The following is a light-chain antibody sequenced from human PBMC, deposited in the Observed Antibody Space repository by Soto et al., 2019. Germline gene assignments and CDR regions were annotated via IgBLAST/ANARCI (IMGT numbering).Light chain of an antibody. CDR1: QSISTY. CDR3: QQSFITPPLT. Sequence: DIQMTQSPSSLSASIGDRITITCRASQSISTYLNWYQQKPGKAPRLLIYGASTLQNGVPSRFSGSGSATDYTLTIISLQPEDCATYSCQQSFITPPLTFGGGTKVEMK. V-gene: IGKV1-39*01. J-gene: IGKJ4*01. CDR2: GAS.